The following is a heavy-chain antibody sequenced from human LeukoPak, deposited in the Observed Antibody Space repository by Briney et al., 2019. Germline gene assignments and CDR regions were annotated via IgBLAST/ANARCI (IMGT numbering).Heavy chain of an antibody. Sequence: GGSLRLSCAASGFTFSNYAMSWVRQAPGKGLEWVPVISGSGGSTYYGDSVKGRFTISRDNHKNTLYLQMNSLRAEDTAVYYCAKGDEEMATISAFDIWGQGTMVTVSS. CDR1: GFTFSNYA. D-gene: IGHD5-24*01. CDR3: AKGDEEMATISAFDI. CDR2: ISGSGGST. J-gene: IGHJ3*02. V-gene: IGHV3-23*01.